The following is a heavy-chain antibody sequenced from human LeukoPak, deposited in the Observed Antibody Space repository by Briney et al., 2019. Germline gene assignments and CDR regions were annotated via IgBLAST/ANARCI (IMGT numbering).Heavy chain of an antibody. J-gene: IGHJ3*02. CDR2: IIPILGIA. Sequence: SVKVSCKASGGTFSSYAISWVRQAPGQGLEWMGRIIPILGIATYAQKFQGRVTITADKSTSTAYMELSSLRSEDTAVYYCARDLIYTGYSYGYGAFDIWGQGTMVTVSS. CDR1: GGTFSSYA. CDR3: ARDLIYTGYSYGYGAFDI. D-gene: IGHD5-18*01. V-gene: IGHV1-69*04.